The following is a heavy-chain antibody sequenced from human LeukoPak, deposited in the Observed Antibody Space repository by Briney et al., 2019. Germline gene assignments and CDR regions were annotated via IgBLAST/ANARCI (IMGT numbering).Heavy chain of an antibody. CDR1: GFSLSINGVG. J-gene: IGHJ4*02. CDR3: ARRYSSLDLYHFDY. D-gene: IGHD6-13*01. Sequence: ESGPTLVKPTQTLTLTCTFSGFSLSINGVGVGWIRQPPGKALEWLALIYWDDNERYSPSLKSRLTITKDTSKNQVVLTMTNMDPVDTATYYCARRYSSLDLYHFDYWGQGALVTVSS. CDR2: IYWDDNE. V-gene: IGHV2-5*02.